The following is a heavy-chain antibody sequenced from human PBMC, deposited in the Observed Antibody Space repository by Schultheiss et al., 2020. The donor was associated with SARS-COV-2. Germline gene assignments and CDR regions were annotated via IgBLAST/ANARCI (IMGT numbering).Heavy chain of an antibody. D-gene: IGHD5-24*01. J-gene: IGHJ1*01. V-gene: IGHV1-2*02. CDR1: GYSFTDYY. Sequence: ASVKVSCKATGYSFTDYYIHWVRQAPGQGPEWMGWINPNSGGTNYAQKFQGRVTMTRDTSISTAYMELSRLRSDDTAVYYCARDERWLQFVYFQHWGQGTLVTVSS. CDR2: INPNSGGT. CDR3: ARDERWLQFVYFQH.